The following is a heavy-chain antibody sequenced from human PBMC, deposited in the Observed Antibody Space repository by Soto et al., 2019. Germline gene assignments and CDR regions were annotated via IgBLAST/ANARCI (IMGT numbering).Heavy chain of an antibody. J-gene: IGHJ6*02. Sequence: EVTLVESGGGLVKPGGSLRLSCADSGFTFSYAWMSWVRQVPGKGLEWVGRIKSKIDGGTTDYAAPVKGRFAISRDDSKSTLYLQMNSLKTEDTAVYYCTTERDYYYYAMDVWGQGTTVTVSS. CDR3: TTERDYYYYAMDV. CDR2: IKSKIDGGTT. CDR1: GFTFSYAW. V-gene: IGHV3-15*01.